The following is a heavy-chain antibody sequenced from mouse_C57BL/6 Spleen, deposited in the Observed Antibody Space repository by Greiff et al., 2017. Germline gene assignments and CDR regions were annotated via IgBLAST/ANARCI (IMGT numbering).Heavy chain of an antibody. CDR1: GYTFTSYW. J-gene: IGHJ2*01. Sequence: QVQLKQPGAELVKPGASVKVSCKASGYTFTSYWMHWVKQRPGQGLEWIGRIHPSDSDTNYNQKFKGKATLTVDKSSSTAYMQLSSLTSEDSAVYYCAISARIYDGYSNFDYWGQGTTLTVSS. CDR3: AISARIYDGYSNFDY. D-gene: IGHD2-3*01. CDR2: IHPSDSDT. V-gene: IGHV1-74*01.